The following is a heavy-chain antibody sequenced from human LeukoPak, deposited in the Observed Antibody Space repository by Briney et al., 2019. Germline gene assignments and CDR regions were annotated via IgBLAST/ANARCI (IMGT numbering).Heavy chain of an antibody. CDR3: ARDYGGNSNYYYYGMDI. CDR2: VSYSGST. V-gene: IGHV4-59*01. J-gene: IGHJ6*02. CDR1: GGSTSSFY. Sequence: SETLSLTCTVSGGSTSSFYWSWIRQPPGKGLEWIGYVSYSGSTNYNPSLKSRVTITVDTSKNQFSLKLSSVTAADTAVYYCARDYGGNSNYYYYGMDIWGQGTTVTVPS. D-gene: IGHD4-23*01.